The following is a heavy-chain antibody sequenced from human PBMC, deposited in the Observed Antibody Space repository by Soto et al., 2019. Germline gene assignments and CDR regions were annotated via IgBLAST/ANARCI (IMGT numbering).Heavy chain of an antibody. J-gene: IGHJ4*02. D-gene: IGHD4-17*01. CDR3: ARGGASVTTPFDY. V-gene: IGHV3-11*01. CDR1: GFAFSVPY. Sequence: PGGPLRLSCAASGFAFSVPYMSWICQAPGKGLEWISYISSSGSTIYYADSVKGRFTISRDNAKKSLYLQMDSLTADDTAVYYCARGGASVTTPFDYWGQGTQVTVSS. CDR2: ISSSGSTI.